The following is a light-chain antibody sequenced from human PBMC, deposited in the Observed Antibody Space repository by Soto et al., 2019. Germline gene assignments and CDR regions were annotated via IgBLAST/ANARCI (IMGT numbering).Light chain of an antibody. CDR2: GNN. CDR3: TSYAGGNNV. J-gene: IGLJ1*01. V-gene: IGLV1-40*01. CDR1: SSNIGAAYA. Sequence: QSVLTQPPSVSGAPGQRVTISCTGSSSNIGAAYAVHWYQQFPGTAPKLLIYGNNNRPSGVPARFSGSKSGTSASLAITGLQAEDEADYYCTSYAGGNNVFGTGTKLTVL.